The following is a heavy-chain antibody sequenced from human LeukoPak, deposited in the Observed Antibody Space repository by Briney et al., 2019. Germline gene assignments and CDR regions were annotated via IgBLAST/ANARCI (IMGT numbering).Heavy chain of an antibody. CDR1: GFTFSTYG. J-gene: IGHJ4*02. Sequence: GGSLRLSCAASGFTFSTYGVNWVRQAPGKGLEWVSYISSGSGIIYYADSVKGRFTISRDNAKNSLYLQLNSLRDEDTAVYYCAPHRDGSYPFDYWGQGTLVTVSS. CDR2: ISSGSGII. CDR3: APHRDGSYPFDY. V-gene: IGHV3-48*02. D-gene: IGHD1-26*01.